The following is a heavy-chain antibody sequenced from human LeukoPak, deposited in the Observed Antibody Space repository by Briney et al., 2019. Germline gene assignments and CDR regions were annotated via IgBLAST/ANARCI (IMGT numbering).Heavy chain of an antibody. J-gene: IGHJ5*02. CDR1: GFTFSSYA. CDR3: ARDLMYWLDP. Sequence: GGSLRLSCAASGFTFSSYAMSWVRQAPGKGLEWVANIKQDGSEKYYVDSVKGRFTISRDNAKNSLYLQMNSLRAEDTAVYYCARDLMYWLDPWGQGTLVTVSS. CDR2: IKQDGSEK. V-gene: IGHV3-7*01.